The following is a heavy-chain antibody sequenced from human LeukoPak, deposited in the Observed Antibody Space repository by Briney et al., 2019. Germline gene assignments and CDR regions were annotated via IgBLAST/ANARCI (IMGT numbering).Heavy chain of an antibody. CDR1: GFTFDDYA. V-gene: IGHV3-74*01. D-gene: IGHD6-6*01. J-gene: IGHJ4*02. Sequence: PGRSLRLSCAASGFTFDDYAMHWVRQAPGEGLVWVSRVYNDGSTTNYADSVKGRFTISRDNAKNTLYLQMNSLRAEDMAVYYCARESGSSRFFDYWGQGTLVTVSS. CDR3: ARESGSSRFFDY. CDR2: VYNDGSTT.